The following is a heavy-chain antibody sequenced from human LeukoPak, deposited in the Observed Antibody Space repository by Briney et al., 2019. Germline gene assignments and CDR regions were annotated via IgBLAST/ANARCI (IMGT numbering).Heavy chain of an antibody. V-gene: IGHV1-69*13. D-gene: IGHD4-17*01. Sequence: ASVKVSFKCTVGTYSIYASSWVRQAPGQGLEWVGGIIAIFGSANYAQKFQGRVTITADESTSTAYMELCSLRSEDTAVYFCARENEYGDYGAFDVWGQGTMVTVSS. CDR1: VGTYSIYA. CDR3: ARENEYGDYGAFDV. J-gene: IGHJ3*01. CDR2: IIAIFGSA.